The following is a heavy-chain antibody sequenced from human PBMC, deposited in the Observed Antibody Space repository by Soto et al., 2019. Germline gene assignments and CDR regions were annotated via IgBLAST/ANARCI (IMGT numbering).Heavy chain of an antibody. D-gene: IGHD3-10*01. CDR1: GDSISSSNYH. J-gene: IGHJ6*02. CDR3: AREGDGSGTGYYYYGMDV. CDR2: VYYSGST. V-gene: IGHV4-39*07. Sequence: PSETLSLTCTVSGDSISSSNYHWGWIRQPPGKGLEWIGSVYYSGSTYYNPSLKSRVTISVDTSKNQFSLKLSSVTAADTAVYYCAREGDGSGTGYYYYGMDVWGQGTTVTVSS.